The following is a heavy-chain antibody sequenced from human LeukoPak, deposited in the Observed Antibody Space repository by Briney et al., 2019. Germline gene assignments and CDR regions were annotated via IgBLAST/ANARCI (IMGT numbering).Heavy chain of an antibody. V-gene: IGHV4-4*02. CDR1: GFNVSSNY. J-gene: IGHJ4*02. D-gene: IGHD3-10*02. CDR3: ARGGLDSRMVFGYFDY. CDR2: IYHSGST. Sequence: GSLRLSCAASGFNVSSNYINWVRQPPGKGLEWIGEIYHSGSTNYNPSLKSRVTISVDKSKNQFSLKLSSVTAADTAVYYCARGGLDSRMVFGYFDYWGQGTLVTVPS.